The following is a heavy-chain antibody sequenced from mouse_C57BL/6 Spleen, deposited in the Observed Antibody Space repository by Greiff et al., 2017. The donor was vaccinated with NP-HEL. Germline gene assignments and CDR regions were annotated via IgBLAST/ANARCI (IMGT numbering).Heavy chain of an antibody. V-gene: IGHV2-5*01. D-gene: IGHD1-1*01. J-gene: IGHJ1*03. CDR3: AKNEGYYGSSYWYFDV. CDR1: GFSLTSYG. CDR2: IWRGGST. Sequence: VQLQESGPGLVQPSQSLSITCTVSGFSLTSYGVHWVRQSPGKGLEWLGVIWRGGSTDYNAAFMSRLSITKDNSKSQVFFKMNSLQADDTAIYYCAKNEGYYGSSYWYFDVWGTGTTVTVSS.